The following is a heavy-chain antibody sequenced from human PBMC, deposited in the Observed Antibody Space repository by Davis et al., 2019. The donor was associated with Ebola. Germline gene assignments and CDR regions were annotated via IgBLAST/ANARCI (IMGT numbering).Heavy chain of an antibody. CDR1: GGSISSYY. V-gene: IGHV4-59*01. D-gene: IGHD5-24*01. J-gene: IGHJ4*02. Sequence: MPSETLSLTCTVSGGSISSYYWSWIRQPPGKGLEWIGYIYYSGSTNYNPSLKSRVTISVDTSKNQFSLKLRSVTAADTAFYYCVRGSDAYKTGYWGQGTLVTVSS. CDR3: VRGSDAYKTGY. CDR2: IYYSGST.